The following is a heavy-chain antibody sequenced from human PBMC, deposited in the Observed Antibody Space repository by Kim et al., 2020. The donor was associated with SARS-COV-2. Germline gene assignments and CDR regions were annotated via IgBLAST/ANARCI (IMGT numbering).Heavy chain of an antibody. J-gene: IGHJ4*02. CDR3: AREPYGSGSHFDY. D-gene: IGHD3-10*01. V-gene: IGHV5-51*01. Sequence: YSPSFQGQVTISAHKSISTAYLQWSSLKASDTAMYYCAREPYGSGSHFDYWGQGTLVTVSS.